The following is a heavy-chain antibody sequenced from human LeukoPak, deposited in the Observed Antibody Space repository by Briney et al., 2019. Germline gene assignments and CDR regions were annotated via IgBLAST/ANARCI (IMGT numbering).Heavy chain of an antibody. Sequence: PSETLSLTCTVSGGSISSYYWSWIRQPPGKGLEWIGYIYYSGSTNYNPSLKSRVTISVDTSKNQFSLKLSSVTAADTAVYYCARVLNGGGSYPGKLYYMDVWGKGTTVTVSS. CDR2: IYYSGST. CDR1: GGSISSYY. CDR3: ARVLNGGGSYPGKLYYMDV. V-gene: IGHV4-59*01. J-gene: IGHJ6*03. D-gene: IGHD1-26*01.